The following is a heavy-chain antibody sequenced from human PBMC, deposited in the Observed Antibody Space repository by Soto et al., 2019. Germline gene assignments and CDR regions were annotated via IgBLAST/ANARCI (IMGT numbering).Heavy chain of an antibody. D-gene: IGHD3-10*01. Sequence: EVEHVESGGGLGKTGGSLRLSCAASGFTFSTYSMNWIRQAPGKGLEWVSSISSSSGHIYYAESVKGRFTISRDNAKNSLYLQMNSLRAENTAVYYCARDLGRVRGVAAFDCCGQGTLVTVSS. V-gene: IGHV3-21*01. CDR2: ISSSSGHI. CDR1: GFTFSTYS. J-gene: IGHJ4*02. CDR3: ARDLGRVRGVAAFDC.